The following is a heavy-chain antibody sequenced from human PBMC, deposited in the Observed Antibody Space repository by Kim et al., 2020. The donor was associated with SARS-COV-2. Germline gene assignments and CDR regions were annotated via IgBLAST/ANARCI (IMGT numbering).Heavy chain of an antibody. D-gene: IGHD5-18*01. CDR1: GYPFTHYH. CDR2: LNTNTGNP. Sequence: ASVKVSCQASGYPFTHYHMCWVRQAPAQGLEWMGCLNTNTGNPTYALGFTGRFVFSFDTSVTTAYLQISSLKAEDTAVYYCARKGYGYWVFDPWGQGTVV. CDR3: ARKGYGYWVFDP. V-gene: IGHV7-4-1*02. J-gene: IGHJ5*02.